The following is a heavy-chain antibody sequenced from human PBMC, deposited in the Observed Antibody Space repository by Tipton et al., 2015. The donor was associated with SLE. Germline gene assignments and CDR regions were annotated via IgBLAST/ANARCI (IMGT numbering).Heavy chain of an antibody. CDR1: GFTFSSYA. CDR2: IYSGGSST. V-gene: IGHV3-23*03. J-gene: IGHJ4*02. Sequence: YLRLSCAASGFTFSSYAMSWVRQAPGKGLEWVSVIYSGGSSTYYADSVKGRFTISRDNSKNTLHLQMNSLRAEDTAVYYCLVDCSSTSCYDYWGQGTLVTVSS. CDR3: LVDCSSTSCYDY. D-gene: IGHD2-2*01.